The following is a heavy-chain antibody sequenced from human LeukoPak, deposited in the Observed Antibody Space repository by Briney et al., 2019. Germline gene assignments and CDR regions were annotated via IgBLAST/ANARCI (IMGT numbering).Heavy chain of an antibody. V-gene: IGHV3-23*01. J-gene: IGHJ6*03. CDR3: ANIAGVKSDFWVYYMDV. Sequence: GGPLRLSCAASGFTFSSYAMSWVRQAPGKGLEWVSAISGSGGSTYYADSVKGRFTISRDNSKNTLCLQMNSLRAEDTAVYYCANIAGVKSDFWVYYMDVWGKGTTVTVSS. CDR2: ISGSGGST. D-gene: IGHD3-3*01. CDR1: GFTFSSYA.